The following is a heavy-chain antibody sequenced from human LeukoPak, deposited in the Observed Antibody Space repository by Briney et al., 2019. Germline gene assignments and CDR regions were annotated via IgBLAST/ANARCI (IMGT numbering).Heavy chain of an antibody. V-gene: IGHV4-39*07. CDR3: ARRQPSGYDKY. CDR2: IYYSGST. J-gene: IGHJ4*02. Sequence: SETLSLTCAVSGGSLISTTYYWGWLRQPPGTGLEWIGSIYYSGSTYYNPSLKSRVTVSDDMSKNQFSLQLSAVTAADTAVYYCARRQPSGYDKYWGQGTLVTVSS. CDR1: GGSLISTTYY. D-gene: IGHD5-12*01.